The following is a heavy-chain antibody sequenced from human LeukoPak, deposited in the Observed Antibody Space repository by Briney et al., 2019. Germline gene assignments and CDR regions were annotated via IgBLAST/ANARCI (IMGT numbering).Heavy chain of an antibody. CDR1: GYTFTGYY. D-gene: IGHD3-22*01. Sequence: VASVKVSCKASGYTFTGYYMHWVRQAPGQGLAWMGWINPNSGGTNYAQKFQGRVTMTRDTSISTAYMELSRLRSDDTAVYYCARDYYDSSGYPSYFDYWGQGTLVTVSS. CDR3: ARDYYDSSGYPSYFDY. V-gene: IGHV1-2*02. CDR2: INPNSGGT. J-gene: IGHJ4*02.